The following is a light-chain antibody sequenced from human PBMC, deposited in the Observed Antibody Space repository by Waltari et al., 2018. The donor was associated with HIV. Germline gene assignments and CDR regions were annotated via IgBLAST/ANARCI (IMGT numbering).Light chain of an antibody. V-gene: IGLV2-23*02. CDR3: CSYTGTTTLI. Sequence: QSALTQPASVSGSPGQSITISCPGTYRDVGSYNLVPWYQHHPGLAPKLILYDVSKRPSGVSDRFSGSKSGSTATLTISGLQAEDEASYYCCSYTGTTTLIFGGGTKLTV. J-gene: IGLJ2*01. CDR1: YRDVGSYNL. CDR2: DVS.